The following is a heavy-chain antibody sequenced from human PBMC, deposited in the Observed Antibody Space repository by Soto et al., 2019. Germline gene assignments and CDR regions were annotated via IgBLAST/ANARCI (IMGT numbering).Heavy chain of an antibody. CDR2: INYNSRAT. J-gene: IGHJ6*02. D-gene: IGHD3-10*01. CDR3: VKQRGSGKTYYYNMDV. V-gene: IGHV3-23*01. CDR1: VFSFNSYA. Sequence: EVQLLESGGGLVQSGGSLRLSCETSVFSFNSYAMTWVGQAPGKGLEWVAVINYNSRATFHAQSVKGRFTISRDNSRNMVFLQMDSLRAEDTAVYYCVKQRGSGKTYYYNMDVWGLGTTVIVSS.